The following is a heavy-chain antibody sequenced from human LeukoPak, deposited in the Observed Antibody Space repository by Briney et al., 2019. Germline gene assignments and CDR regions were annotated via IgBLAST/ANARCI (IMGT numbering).Heavy chain of an antibody. CDR2: IWHDGSKK. Sequence: PGGSLRLSCGASGIMFSDYGMHWVRQAPGKGLEWVAVIWHDGSKKFYVDSVKGRFTVSRDNSKSTFDLQMESLRAEDTAVYYCARVYSSTSGKNAFDIWGQGTMVIVSS. J-gene: IGHJ3*02. D-gene: IGHD2-2*01. CDR3: ARVYSSTSGKNAFDI. CDR1: GIMFSDYG. V-gene: IGHV3-33*01.